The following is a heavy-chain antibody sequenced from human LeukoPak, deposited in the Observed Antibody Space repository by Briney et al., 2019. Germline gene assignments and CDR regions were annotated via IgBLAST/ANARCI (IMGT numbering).Heavy chain of an antibody. CDR1: GGSISSVTSY. CDR3: ARVDTTMVSYWFDP. Sequence: SETLSLTCSVSGGSISSVTSYWSWLRQHPGKGLEWIGHIFYTGNTYYNPSHKSRATISVDTSKNQFSLRLSSVTAADTAVYYCARVDTTMVSYWFDPWGQGTLVTVSS. J-gene: IGHJ5*02. CDR2: IFYTGNT. V-gene: IGHV4-31*03. D-gene: IGHD5-18*01.